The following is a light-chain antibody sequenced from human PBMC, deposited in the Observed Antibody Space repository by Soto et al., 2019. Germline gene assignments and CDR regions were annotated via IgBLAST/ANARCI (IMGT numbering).Light chain of an antibody. J-gene: IGKJ4*01. CDR2: DAS. CDR1: QDISNY. V-gene: IGKV1-33*01. CDR3: QQYDNLPLT. Sequence: IQVTQYPTSLSASVGDRVTITCQASQDISNYLNWYQQKPGKAPKLLIYDASNLETGVPSRFSGSGSGTDFTFTISSLQPEDIATYYCQQYDNLPLTFGGGSKVAIK.